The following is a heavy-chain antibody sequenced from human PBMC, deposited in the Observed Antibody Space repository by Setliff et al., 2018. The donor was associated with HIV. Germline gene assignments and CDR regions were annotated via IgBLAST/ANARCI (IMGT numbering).Heavy chain of an antibody. Sequence: SVKVSCKASGGTFSSYAISWVRQAPGQGLEWMGRIIPIFGTANSAQKFQGRVPITSDKSTSIAYMELSSLGSEDTAVYYCARGDYGSGSYYPYYFYYGMDVWGQGTTVTVSS. V-gene: IGHV1-69*06. D-gene: IGHD3-10*01. J-gene: IGHJ6*02. CDR2: IIPIFGTA. CDR3: ARGDYGSGSYYPYYFYYGMDV. CDR1: GGTFSSYA.